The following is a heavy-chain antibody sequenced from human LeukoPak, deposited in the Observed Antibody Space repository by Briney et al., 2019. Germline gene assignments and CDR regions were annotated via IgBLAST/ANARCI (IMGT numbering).Heavy chain of an antibody. D-gene: IGHD6-19*01. CDR3: ARDSSGWPDYYYYYMDV. V-gene: IGHV4-59*11. CDR1: GGSISSHY. J-gene: IGHJ6*03. Sequence: PSETLSLTCTVSGGSISSHYWSWIRQPPGKGLEWIGYIYYSGSTNYNPSLKSRVTISVDTSKNQFSLKLSSVTAADTAVYYCARDSSGWPDYYYYYMDVWGKGTTVTVSS. CDR2: IYYSGST.